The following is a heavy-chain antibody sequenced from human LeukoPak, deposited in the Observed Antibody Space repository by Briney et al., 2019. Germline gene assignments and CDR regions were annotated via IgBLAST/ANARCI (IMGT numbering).Heavy chain of an antibody. CDR3: ANSRGYSYGYRA. V-gene: IGHV3-9*01. D-gene: IGHD5-18*01. J-gene: IGHJ5*02. Sequence: GGSQRLSCAASGFSFSSYNMNWVRRAPGKGLEWVSGISWNSGSIGYADSVKGRFTISRDNAKNSLYLQMNSLRAEDTALYYCANSRGYSYGYRAWGQGTLVTVSS. CDR1: GFSFSSYN. CDR2: ISWNSGSI.